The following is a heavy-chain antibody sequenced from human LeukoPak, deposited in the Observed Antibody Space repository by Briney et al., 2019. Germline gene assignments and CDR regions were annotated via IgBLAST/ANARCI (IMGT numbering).Heavy chain of an antibody. CDR3: AKEMAXXXYFDY. D-gene: IGHD5-24*01. Sequence: LSCAASGXTFSXXXXXWVXXXXXXXXXXVSAISGSGGSTYYADSVKGRFTISRDNSKNTLYLQMNSLRAEDTAVYYCAKEMAXXXYFDYWGQXXLVTXXX. V-gene: IGHV3-23*01. CDR1: GXTFSXXX. J-gene: IGHJ4*02. CDR2: ISGSGGST.